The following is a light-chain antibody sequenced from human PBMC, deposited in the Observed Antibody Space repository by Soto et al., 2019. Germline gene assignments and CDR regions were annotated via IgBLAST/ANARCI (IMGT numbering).Light chain of an antibody. CDR3: QQRSHWPSYT. J-gene: IGKJ2*01. Sequence: EIVLTQSPATLSLSPGERATLSCRASQSVSSYLAWYQQKPGQAPRLLIYDASNRATGIPARFSGSGSGTDFTLPISSLEPEDFAVYYCQQRSHWPSYTFGQGTKLEIK. CDR1: QSVSSY. V-gene: IGKV3-11*01. CDR2: DAS.